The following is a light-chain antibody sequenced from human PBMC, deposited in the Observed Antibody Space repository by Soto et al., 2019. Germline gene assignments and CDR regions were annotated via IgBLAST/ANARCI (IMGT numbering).Light chain of an antibody. CDR2: KTD. Sequence: QSVLTQPPSASGTPGQRVTISCSGSNSNIGGRNYVFWYLQVPGTAPKLLIYKTDQRPSGVPDRFSASRSGASASLAISGLLSEDEADYYCASWDDSLNGVVFGGGTKLTVL. J-gene: IGLJ2*01. CDR1: NSNIGGRNY. V-gene: IGLV1-47*01. CDR3: ASWDDSLNGVV.